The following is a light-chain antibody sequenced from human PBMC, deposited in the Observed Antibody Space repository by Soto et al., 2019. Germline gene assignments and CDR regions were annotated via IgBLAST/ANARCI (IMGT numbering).Light chain of an antibody. V-gene: IGKV3-11*01. J-gene: IGKJ4*01. Sequence: EIVLTQSPATLSLSPGERATLSCRASQSLSRYLAWFQQKPGQAPRLLIYDASNRAAGIPARFSGSGSGTDFTLTISSLEPEDSAVYYCQQRSSWPLTFGGGTKVEIK. CDR2: DAS. CDR1: QSLSRY. CDR3: QQRSSWPLT.